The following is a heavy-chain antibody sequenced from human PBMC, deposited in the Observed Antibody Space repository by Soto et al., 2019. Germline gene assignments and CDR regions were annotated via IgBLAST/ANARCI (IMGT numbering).Heavy chain of an antibody. CDR1: GFTFSDYY. Sequence: GGSLRLSCAASGFTFSDYYMSWIRQAPGKXXXXXXXXXXXXXXXXYADSVKDRFTISRDNAKNSLYLQMNSLRAEDTAVYYCASILLLGIDPWGQGTLVTVSS. V-gene: IGHV3-11*01. CDR3: ASILLLGIDP. J-gene: IGHJ5*02. D-gene: IGHD1-26*01. CDR2: XXXXXXXX.